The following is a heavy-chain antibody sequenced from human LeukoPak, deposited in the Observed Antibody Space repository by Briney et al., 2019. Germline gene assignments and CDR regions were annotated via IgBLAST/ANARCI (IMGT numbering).Heavy chain of an antibody. CDR2: IKQDGSEK. J-gene: IGHJ4*02. CDR3: ASTLR. V-gene: IGHV3-7*03. Sequence: GGSLRLSCAASEFTLSSYWMAWVRQAPGKGLEWVANIKQDGSEKYYVDSVKGRFTISRDNAKNSLYLQMNSLRAEDTAVYYCASTLRWGQGTLVTVSS. CDR1: EFTLSSYW.